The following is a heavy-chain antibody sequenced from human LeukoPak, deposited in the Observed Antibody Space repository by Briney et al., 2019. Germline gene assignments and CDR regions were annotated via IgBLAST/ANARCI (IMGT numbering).Heavy chain of an antibody. V-gene: IGHV4-34*01. CDR3: ARGVVSSLFDP. J-gene: IGHJ5*02. CDR1: GGSLSGSY. CDR2: INHSGSA. Sequence: SETLSLTCAVYGGSLSGSYWSWIRQPPGKGLEWIGEINHSGSANYNPSLKSRVTLSIDKSKNQFSLKLSSVTAADTAVYYCARGVVSSLFDPWGQGTLVTVSS. D-gene: IGHD6-6*01.